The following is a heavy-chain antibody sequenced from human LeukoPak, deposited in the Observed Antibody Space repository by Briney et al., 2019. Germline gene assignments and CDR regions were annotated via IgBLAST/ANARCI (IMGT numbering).Heavy chain of an antibody. CDR3: ARTLSFGELPFPVDY. Sequence: GGSLRLSCAASGFTFSSYAMHWVRQAPGKGLEWVAVISYDGSNKYYADSVKGRFTISRDNSKNTLYLQMNSLRAEDTAVYYCARTLSFGELPFPVDYWGQGTLVTVSS. J-gene: IGHJ4*02. CDR2: ISYDGSNK. CDR1: GFTFSSYA. D-gene: IGHD3-10*01. V-gene: IGHV3-30-3*01.